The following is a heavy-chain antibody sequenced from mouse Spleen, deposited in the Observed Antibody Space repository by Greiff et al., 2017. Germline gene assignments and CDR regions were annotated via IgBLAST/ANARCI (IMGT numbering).Heavy chain of an antibody. CDR3: AREGDGRDY. CDR1: GYTFTSYW. Sequence: QVQLQQPGAELVKPGASVKLSCKASGYTFTSYWMQWVKQRPGQGLEWIGEIDPSDSYTNYNQKFKGKATLTVDTSSSTAYMQLSSLTSEDSAVYYCAREGDGRDYWGQGTTLTVSS. D-gene: IGHD3-3*01. V-gene: IGHV1-50*01. CDR2: IDPSDSYT. J-gene: IGHJ2*01.